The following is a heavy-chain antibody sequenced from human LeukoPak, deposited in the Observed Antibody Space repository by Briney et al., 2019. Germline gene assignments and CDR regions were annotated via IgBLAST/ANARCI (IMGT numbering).Heavy chain of an antibody. J-gene: IGHJ3*02. Sequence: GGSLGLSCAASGFTFSSYAMHWVRQAPGKGLEWVAVISYDGSNKYYADSVKGRFTISRDNSKNTLYLQMNSLRAEDTAVYYCASYDYGDYVGSAFDIWGQGTMVTVSS. V-gene: IGHV3-30-3*01. CDR2: ISYDGSNK. D-gene: IGHD4-17*01. CDR1: GFTFSSYA. CDR3: ASYDYGDYVGSAFDI.